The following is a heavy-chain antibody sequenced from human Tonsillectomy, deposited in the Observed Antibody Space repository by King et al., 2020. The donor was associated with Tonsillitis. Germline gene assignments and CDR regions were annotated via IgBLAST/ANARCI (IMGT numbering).Heavy chain of an antibody. CDR1: GFTVSSKY. V-gene: IGHV3-66*01. CDR3: ARCQTLEWFLGQYYFDY. Sequence: VQLVESGGGLVQPGGSLRLSCAASGFTVSSKYMNWVRQAPGKGLEWVSVIYSGGSTYYADSVKGRFTISRDNSKNTLYLQMNYLRAEDTAVYYWARCQTLEWFLGQYYFDYWGQGTLVTVSS. CDR2: IYSGGST. J-gene: IGHJ4*02. D-gene: IGHD3-3*01.